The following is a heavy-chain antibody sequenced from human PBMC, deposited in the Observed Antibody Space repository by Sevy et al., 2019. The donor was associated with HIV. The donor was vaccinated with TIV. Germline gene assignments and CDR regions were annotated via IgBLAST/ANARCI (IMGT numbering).Heavy chain of an antibody. Sequence: GGSLRLSCAASGFTFSKYSMSWVRQPPGKGLEWVSTLSFGCGELNYADSVKGRFTISRDNSKSSVHLQMNNLRPEDTAVYYCAREGCTKPHDYWGQGTLVNVSS. D-gene: IGHD2-8*01. CDR1: GFTFSKYS. J-gene: IGHJ4*02. V-gene: IGHV3-23*01. CDR2: LSFGCGEL. CDR3: AREGCTKPHDY.